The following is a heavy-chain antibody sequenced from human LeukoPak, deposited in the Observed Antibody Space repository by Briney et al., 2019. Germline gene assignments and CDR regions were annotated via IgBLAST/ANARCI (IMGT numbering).Heavy chain of an antibody. CDR2: IKQDGSEK. V-gene: IGHV3-7*01. CDR1: GFTFSSYW. J-gene: IGHJ4*02. Sequence: GGSLRLSCAASGFTFSSYWMSWVRQAPGKGLEWVANIKQDGSEKYYVDSVKGRSTISRDNAKNSLYLQMNSLRAEDTAVYYCARVRYYYDSSGSYYFDYWGQGTLVTVSS. D-gene: IGHD3-22*01. CDR3: ARVRYYYDSSGSYYFDY.